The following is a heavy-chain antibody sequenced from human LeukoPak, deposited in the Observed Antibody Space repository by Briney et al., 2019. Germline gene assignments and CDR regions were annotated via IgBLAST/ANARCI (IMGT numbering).Heavy chain of an antibody. CDR1: GSSISSYY. J-gene: IGHJ6*03. V-gene: IGHV4-59*01. CDR2: IYYSGST. Sequence: PSETLSLTCTVSGSSISSYYWSWIRQPPGKGLKWIGYIYYSGSTSYSPSLRSRVTISVDTSKNQFSLKLSSVTAADTAVYYCARETSQKGAHYMDVWGKGTTVTISS. D-gene: IGHD3-16*01. CDR3: ARETSQKGAHYMDV.